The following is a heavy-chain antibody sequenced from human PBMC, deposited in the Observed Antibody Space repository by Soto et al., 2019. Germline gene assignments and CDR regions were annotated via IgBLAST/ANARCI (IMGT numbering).Heavy chain of an antibody. CDR1: GYTFSNSG. V-gene: IGHV1-18*01. CDR2: INSDNGNT. J-gene: IGHJ6*02. Sequence: ASVKVSCKASGYTFSNSGISWVRQAPGQGLEWLGWINSDNGNTNYAQHLQGRVTLTTDTSTSTAYMDLRSLRSDDTAVYYCARDQGITTSGVYYMYYNGMDVWGPGTTVTVS. CDR3: ARDQGITTSGVYYMYYNGMDV. D-gene: IGHD3-3*01.